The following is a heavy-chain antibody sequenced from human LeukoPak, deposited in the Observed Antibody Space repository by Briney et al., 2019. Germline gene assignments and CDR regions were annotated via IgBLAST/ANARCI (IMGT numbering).Heavy chain of an antibody. Sequence: GESLKISCKASGYSFTNYWIGWVRQMPGKGLEWMGIIYPGDSDTRYSPSFQGQVTISADKSISTAYLQWSSLKASDTAMYYCARHGLTVVSHYYYYGMDVWGQGTTVTVSS. D-gene: IGHD4-23*01. V-gene: IGHV5-51*01. CDR2: IYPGDSDT. CDR3: ARHGLTVVSHYYYYGMDV. J-gene: IGHJ6*02. CDR1: GYSFTNYW.